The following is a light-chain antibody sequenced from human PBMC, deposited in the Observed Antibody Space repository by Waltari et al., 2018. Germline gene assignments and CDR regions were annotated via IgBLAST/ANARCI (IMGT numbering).Light chain of an antibody. CDR1: SGHSSNS. CDR2: VNSDGSH. J-gene: IGLJ3*02. V-gene: IGLV4-69*02. CDR3: QTGGHGTWV. Sequence: QLVLTQSPSAYSSLGASVKHPCTLTSGHSSNSDAWHQQQTEKGRRYLMKVNSDGSHSKGDEIPDRFSGSSSGAERYLTISTVQSEDEADYYCQTGGHGTWVFGGGTKLTVL.